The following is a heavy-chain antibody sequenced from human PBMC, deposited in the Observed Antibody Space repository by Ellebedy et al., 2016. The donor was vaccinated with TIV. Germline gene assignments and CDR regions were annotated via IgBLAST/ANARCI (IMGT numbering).Heavy chain of an antibody. V-gene: IGHV1-2*02. Sequence: AASVKVSCKASGYTFTGYYIHWVRQAPGQGLEWVGWINPNSGDTNYAQKLQGRVTVTGDTSISTAYMELIRLVSDDTAVYYCVRDLTNYGSSSYWGQGTPVTVSS. J-gene: IGHJ4*02. CDR2: INPNSGDT. CDR1: GYTFTGYY. CDR3: VRDLTNYGSSSY. D-gene: IGHD3-22*01.